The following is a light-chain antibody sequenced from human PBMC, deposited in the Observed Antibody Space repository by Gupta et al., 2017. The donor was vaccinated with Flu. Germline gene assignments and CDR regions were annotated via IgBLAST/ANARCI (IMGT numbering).Light chain of an antibody. CDR1: QNINNY. CDR2: AAS. CDR3: QQSYSSLF. V-gene: IGKV1-39*01. J-gene: IGKJ2*01. Sequence: VGDRVTITCRASQNINNYLNWYQKKPGRAPKLLIYAASSLQSGVPARFSGSGSGTDFTLTISSLQPEDFATYYCQQSYSSLFFGQGTKLEIK.